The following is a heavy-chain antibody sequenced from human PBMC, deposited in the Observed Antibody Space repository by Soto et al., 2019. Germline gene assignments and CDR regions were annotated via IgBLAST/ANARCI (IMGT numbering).Heavy chain of an antibody. CDR3: ARHTAMAHYGMDV. CDR2: TYYSGST. CDR1: GGSISSGGYY. Sequence: SETLSLTCTVSGGSISSGGYYWSWIRQHPGKGLEWIGYTYYSGSTYYNPSLKSRVTISVDTSKNQFSLKLSSVTAADTAVYYCARHTAMAHYGMDVRGQGTTVTVSS. J-gene: IGHJ6*02. D-gene: IGHD5-18*01. V-gene: IGHV4-31*03.